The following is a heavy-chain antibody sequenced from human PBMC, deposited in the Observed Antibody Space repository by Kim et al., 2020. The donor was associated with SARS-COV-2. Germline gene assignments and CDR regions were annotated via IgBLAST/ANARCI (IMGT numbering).Heavy chain of an antibody. V-gene: IGHV3-23*01. D-gene: IGHD4-17*01. J-gene: IGHJ4*02. CDR1: GFTFSTSP. CDR2: ISWDGTRT. CDR3: AKGVTNSGFDY. Sequence: GGSLRLFCAASGFTFSTSPMGWVRQAPGKGLEWVSRISWDGTRTYYADSVKGRVTMSSDKSKNTVYLHMNSLRVEDTAVYYCAKGVTNSGFDYWGQG.